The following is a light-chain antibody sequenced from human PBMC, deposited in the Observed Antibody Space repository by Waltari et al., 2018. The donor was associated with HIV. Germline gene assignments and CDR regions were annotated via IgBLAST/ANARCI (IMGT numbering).Light chain of an antibody. Sequence: QSALTQPASVSGSPGQSITISCTGTSSDVGSYNLVSWYQQHPGKAPKLMVYEVSKRPSGVSNRVSGSKSGNTASLTISVLQAEDEADYYCCSYADSPPYVFGTGTKVTVL. J-gene: IGLJ1*01. CDR2: EVS. CDR1: SSDVGSYNL. V-gene: IGLV2-23*02. CDR3: CSYADSPPYV.